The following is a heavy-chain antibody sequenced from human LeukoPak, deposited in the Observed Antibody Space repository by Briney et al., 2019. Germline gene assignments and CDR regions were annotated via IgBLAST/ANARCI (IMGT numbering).Heavy chain of an antibody. CDR3: ARVRWFGELLFYYFDY. CDR2: IIPSDGST. D-gene: IGHD3-10*01. Sequence: GASVKVSCKASGYTFTSYYMHWVRQAPGQGLEWMGIIIPSDGSTTYAQKFQGRVTITADESTSTAYMELSSLRSEDTAVYYCARVRWFGELLFYYFDYWGQGTLVTVSS. V-gene: IGHV1-46*01. J-gene: IGHJ4*02. CDR1: GYTFTSYY.